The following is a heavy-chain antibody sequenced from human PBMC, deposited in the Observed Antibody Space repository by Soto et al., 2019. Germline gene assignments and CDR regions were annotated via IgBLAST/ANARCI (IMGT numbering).Heavy chain of an antibody. D-gene: IGHD1-26*01. J-gene: IGHJ1*01. V-gene: IGHV4-31*03. CDR1: GGSISGGGYY. CDR2: NYYSGIT. Sequence: SETLCLTCTVSGGSISGGGYYWTWIRQHPGKGLEWIGYNYYSGITYYNPSLKSRVTISLDTSKNQFSLKLSSVTAADTAVYYCASHTGSYLAEYFQHWGQGTLVTVSS. CDR3: ASHTGSYLAEYFQH.